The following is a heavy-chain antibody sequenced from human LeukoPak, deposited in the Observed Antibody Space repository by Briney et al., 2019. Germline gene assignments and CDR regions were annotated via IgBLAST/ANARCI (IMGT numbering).Heavy chain of an antibody. J-gene: IGHJ4*02. CDR2: INSDGSST. CDR1: GFTFSSYW. Sequence: GGSPRLSCAASGFTFSSYWMHWVRQAPGKGLVWVSRINSDGSSTSYADSVKGRFTISRDNAKNTLYLQMNSLRAEDTAVYYCVGRGVRFYVDWGLGTLVIVSS. V-gene: IGHV3-74*01. D-gene: IGHD3-10*01. CDR3: VGRGVRFYVD.